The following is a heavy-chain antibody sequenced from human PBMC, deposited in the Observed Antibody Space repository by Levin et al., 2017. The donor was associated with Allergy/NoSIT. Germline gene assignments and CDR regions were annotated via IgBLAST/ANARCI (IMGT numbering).Heavy chain of an antibody. V-gene: IGHV3-7*01. CDR1: EFSISSYW. CDR3: ARDRDYESTNYYDAFDI. J-gene: IGHJ3*02. Sequence: QAGESLKISCIASEFSISSYWMDWVRQAPGKGLEWVANIKPDGSQENYVDSVKGRFTISRDNAKNSLHLEMNSLRGEDTAVYYCARDRDYESTNYYDAFDIWGQGTLVTVSS. D-gene: IGHD2-8*01. CDR2: IKPDGSQE.